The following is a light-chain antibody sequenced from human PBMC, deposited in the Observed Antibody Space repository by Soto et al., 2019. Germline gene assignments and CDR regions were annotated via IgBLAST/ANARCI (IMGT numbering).Light chain of an antibody. CDR1: SSDVGGYNY. J-gene: IGLJ1*01. V-gene: IGLV2-8*01. Sequence: QSALTQPPSASGSPGQSVTISCTGSSSDVGGYNYVSWYQHHPGTALKLIIFEVSRRPSGVPGRFSGSKCANTASLTVSGLQPEDEAEYYCSSYAGSDTLVFGTGTKVTVL. CDR2: EVS. CDR3: SSYAGSDTLV.